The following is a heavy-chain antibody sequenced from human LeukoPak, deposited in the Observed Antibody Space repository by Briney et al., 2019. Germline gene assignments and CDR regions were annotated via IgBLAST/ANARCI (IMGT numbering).Heavy chain of an antibody. Sequence: SQTLSLTCTVSGGSINNGGYYWSWIRQHPGKGLEWIGYIYYSGSSYYNPSLRSRVTISVDTSKNHFSLKLSSVTAADTAVYYCARNRDGYNSFDYRGQGTLVTVSS. CDR3: ARNRDGYNSFDY. CDR2: IYYSGSS. D-gene: IGHD5-24*01. CDR1: GGSINNGGYY. V-gene: IGHV4-31*03. J-gene: IGHJ4*02.